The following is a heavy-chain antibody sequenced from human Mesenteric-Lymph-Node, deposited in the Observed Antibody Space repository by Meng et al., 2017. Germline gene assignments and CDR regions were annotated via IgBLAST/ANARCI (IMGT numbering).Heavy chain of an antibody. CDR3: ARDPGVEAAIGL. CDR1: GFTFSSYS. CDR2: ISSSSSYI. J-gene: IGHJ2*01. V-gene: IGHV3-21*01. Sequence: EVQLVESGGGLVKPGGSLRLSCAASGFTFSSYSMNWVRQAPGKGLEWVSSISSSSSYIYYADSVKGRFTISRDNAKNSLYLQMNSLRAEDTALYYCARDPGVEAAIGLWGRGTLVTVSS. D-gene: IGHD2-15*01.